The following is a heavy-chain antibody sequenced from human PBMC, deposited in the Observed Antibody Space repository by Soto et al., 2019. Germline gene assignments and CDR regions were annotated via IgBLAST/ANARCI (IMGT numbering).Heavy chain of an antibody. CDR2: IWYDGSKK. CDR1: GFTFSSHA. V-gene: IGHV3-33*01. J-gene: IGHJ4*02. Sequence: PGGSLRLSCVASGFTFSSHAMHWVRQAPGKGLEWVAVIWYDGSKKYYADSVKGRFTVARDDSKNTLYLQMNSLRVEDTAVYYCARDPGYSNYDFDYWGQGXLVTVYS. CDR3: ARDPGYSNYDFDY. D-gene: IGHD5-12*01.